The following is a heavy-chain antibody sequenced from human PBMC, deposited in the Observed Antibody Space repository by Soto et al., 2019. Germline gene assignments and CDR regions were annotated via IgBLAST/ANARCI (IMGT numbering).Heavy chain of an antibody. J-gene: IGHJ6*03. V-gene: IGHV1-18*01. CDR3: ARDRMGYCSGGSCAYYYYYYMDV. Sequence: ASVKVSCKASGYTFSTYGISWVRQAPGQGLEWMGWISAYNGKTNYAQKLQGRVTMTTDTSTSTAYLELRSLRSDDTAVYFCARDRMGYCSGGSCAYYYYYYMDVWGEGTTVTVSS. D-gene: IGHD2-15*01. CDR1: GYTFSTYG. CDR2: ISAYNGKT.